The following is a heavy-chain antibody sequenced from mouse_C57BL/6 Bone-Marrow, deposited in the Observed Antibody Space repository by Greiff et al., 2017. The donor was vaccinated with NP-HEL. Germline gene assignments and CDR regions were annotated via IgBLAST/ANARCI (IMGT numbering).Heavy chain of an antibody. CDR2: IYPGDGDT. V-gene: IGHV1-80*01. D-gene: IGHD1-1*01. J-gene: IGHJ2*01. CDR3: ARYYGSSYYFDY. CDR1: GYAFSSYW. Sequence: QVQLQHSGAELVKPGASVKISCKASGYAFSSYWMNWVKQRPGKGLEWIGQIYPGDGDTNYNGKFKGKATLTADKSSSTAYMQLSSLTSEDSAVYFCARYYGSSYYFDYWGQGTTLTVSS.